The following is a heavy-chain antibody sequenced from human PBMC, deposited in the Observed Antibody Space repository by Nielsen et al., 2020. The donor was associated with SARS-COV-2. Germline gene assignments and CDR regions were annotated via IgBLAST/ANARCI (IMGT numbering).Heavy chain of an antibody. CDR1: GGTFSSYA. CDR3: ASCSVDVRFLEWWMFGY. D-gene: IGHD3-3*01. CDR2: IIPIFGTA. V-gene: IGHV1-69*13. Sequence: SVKVSCKASGGTFSSYAISWVRQAPGQGLEWMGGIIPIFGTANYAQKFQGRVTITADESTSTAYMELSSLRSEDTAVYYCASCSVDVRFLEWWMFGYWGQGTLVTVSS. J-gene: IGHJ4*02.